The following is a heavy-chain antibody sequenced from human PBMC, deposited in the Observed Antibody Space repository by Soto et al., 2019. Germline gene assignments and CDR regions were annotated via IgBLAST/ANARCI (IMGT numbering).Heavy chain of an antibody. CDR2: INWNGGST. Sequence: EVQLVESGGGVVRPGGSLRLSCAASGFTFDDYGMSWVRQAPGKGLEWVSGINWNGGSTGYADSVKGRFTISRDNXXNSRYLQMNSLRAEDTALYCCARGSSSWYGLPFDYWVQGTLVTVSS. CDR3: ARGSSSWYGLPFDY. D-gene: IGHD6-13*01. V-gene: IGHV3-20*04. J-gene: IGHJ4*02. CDR1: GFTFDDYG.